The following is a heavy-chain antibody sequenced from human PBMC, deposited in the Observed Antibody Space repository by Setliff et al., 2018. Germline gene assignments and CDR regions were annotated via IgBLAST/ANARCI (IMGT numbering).Heavy chain of an antibody. CDR3: ARFGGSCSSSSCYASDL. CDR2: IITSTGKT. Sequence: GASVKVSCKASGYTFTNFGFHWRRQALGQGLEWMAMIITSTGKTSYAQKFQGRVTVTTDTYTGTGYMELRSLRSDDTAMYFCARFGGSCSSSSCYASDLWGQGTMVTVSS. J-gene: IGHJ3*01. CDR1: GYTFTNFG. V-gene: IGHV1-18*01. D-gene: IGHD2-2*01.